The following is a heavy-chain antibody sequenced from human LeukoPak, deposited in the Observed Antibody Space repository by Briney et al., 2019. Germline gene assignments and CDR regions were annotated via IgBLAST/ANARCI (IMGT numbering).Heavy chain of an antibody. D-gene: IGHD5-24*01. J-gene: IGHJ4*02. Sequence: SVKVSCKASGGTFSSYAISWVRQAPGQGLEWMGGIIPIFGTANYAQKFQGRVTITTDESTSAAYMELSSLRSEDTAVYYCARGRWLPWYFDYWGQGTLVTVSS. CDR3: ARGRWLPWYFDY. CDR2: IIPIFGTA. V-gene: IGHV1-69*05. CDR1: GGTFSSYA.